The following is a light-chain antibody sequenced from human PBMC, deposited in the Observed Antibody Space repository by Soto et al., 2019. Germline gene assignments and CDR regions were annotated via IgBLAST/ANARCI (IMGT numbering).Light chain of an antibody. Sequence: DIQMPQSPSTLSASVGDRVTITCRASQSISSWLAWYQQKPGKAPKLLIYDASSLESGVPSRFSGSGSGTEYTLTIGRLQPDDFATYYCQQYNSYSWTFVQGTKVEIK. V-gene: IGKV1-5*01. CDR1: QSISSW. CDR3: QQYNSYSWT. CDR2: DAS. J-gene: IGKJ1*01.